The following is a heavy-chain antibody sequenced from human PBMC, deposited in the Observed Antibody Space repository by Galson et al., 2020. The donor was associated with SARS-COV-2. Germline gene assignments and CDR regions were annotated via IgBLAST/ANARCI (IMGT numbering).Heavy chain of an antibody. D-gene: IGHD3-22*01. Sequence: SETLSLTCTVSGGSISSGDYYWSWIRQPPGKGLEWIGYIYYSGSTYYNPSLKSRVTISVDTSKNQFSLKLSSVTAADTAVYYCARAPVDTMIVVVNAFDIWGQGTMVTVSS. V-gene: IGHV4-30-4*08. CDR2: IYYSGST. J-gene: IGHJ3*02. CDR1: GGSISSGDYY. CDR3: ARAPVDTMIVVVNAFDI.